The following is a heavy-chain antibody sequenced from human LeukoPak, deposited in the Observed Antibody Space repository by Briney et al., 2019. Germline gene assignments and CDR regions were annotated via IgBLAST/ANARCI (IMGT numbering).Heavy chain of an antibody. CDR1: GFTFTGHY. J-gene: IGHJ4*02. V-gene: IGHV1-2*02. CDR3: ARWSSAKDRSSYY. CDR2: INPDTGGT. Sequence: ASVKVSCKASGFTFTGHYMHWVRQAPGQGFEWMGWINPDTGGTNYVQKFQGRVTMTRDTSISTAYMELSSLRPDDTAVYHCARWSSAKDRSSYYWGQGTLVTVSS.